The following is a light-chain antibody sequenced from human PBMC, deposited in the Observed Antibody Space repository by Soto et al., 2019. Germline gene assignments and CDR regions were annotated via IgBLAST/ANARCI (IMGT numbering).Light chain of an antibody. CDR2: DVT. CDR1: SSDVGDYDY. Sequence: QSALTQPASVSGSPGQSITISCTGTSSDVGDYDYVSWYQQSPGKAPKLLIYDVTRRPSGVPDRFSGSKSGSTASLTISGLQTEDEADYYCCANAGSYTDVFGTGTKVTVL. CDR3: CANAGSYTDV. J-gene: IGLJ1*01. V-gene: IGLV2-11*01.